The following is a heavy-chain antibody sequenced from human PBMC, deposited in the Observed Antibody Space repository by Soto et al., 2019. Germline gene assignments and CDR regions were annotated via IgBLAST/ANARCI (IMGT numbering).Heavy chain of an antibody. CDR1: GFTFDDYA. Sequence: EVQLVESGGGLVQPGRSLRLSCAASGFTFDDYAMHWVRQGPGKGLEWVSGISSNSGSVGYADSVQGRFIISRDNAQNSLYLQLNSLRPDDKAWYYCAKGQRYCTSASCYFLPRVDDPWGRGTLVTVSS. CDR3: AKGQRYCTSASCYFLPRVDDP. V-gene: IGHV3-9*01. D-gene: IGHD2-2*01. CDR2: ISSNSGSV. J-gene: IGHJ5*02.